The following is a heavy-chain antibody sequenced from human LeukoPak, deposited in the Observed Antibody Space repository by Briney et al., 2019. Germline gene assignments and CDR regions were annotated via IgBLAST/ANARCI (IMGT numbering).Heavy chain of an antibody. CDR3: ARTLGAGGTCFDY. D-gene: IGHD6-13*01. J-gene: IGHJ4*02. CDR2: FSSTGANM. CDR1: AFTFSDYT. V-gene: IGHV3-21*01. Sequence: GGSLRLSCAASAFTFSDYTMNWVRQAPGKGLEWVSSFSSTGANMYYADSVKGRFTISRDSSRNSLYLQMNSLTAEDTALYYCARTLGAGGTCFDYWGLGTLVTVSS.